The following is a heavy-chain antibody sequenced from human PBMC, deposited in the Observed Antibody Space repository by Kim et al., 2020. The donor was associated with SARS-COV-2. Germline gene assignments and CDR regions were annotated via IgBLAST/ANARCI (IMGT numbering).Heavy chain of an antibody. CDR2: IYYSGST. CDR1: GGSISSSSYY. V-gene: IGHV4-39*01. CDR3: ARRAGITMVQGANPGGGYYYYGMDV. J-gene: IGHJ6*02. D-gene: IGHD3-10*01. Sequence: SETLSLTCTVSGGSISSSSYYWGWIRQPPGKGLEWIGSIYYSGSTYYNPSLKSRVTISVDTSKNQFSLKLSSVTAADTAVYYCARRAGITMVQGANPGGGYYYYGMDVWGQGTTVTVSS.